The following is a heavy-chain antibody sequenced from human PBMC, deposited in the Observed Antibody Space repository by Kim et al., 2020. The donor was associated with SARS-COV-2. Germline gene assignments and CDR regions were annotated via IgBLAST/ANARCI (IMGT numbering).Heavy chain of an antibody. CDR1: GGSFSGYY. D-gene: IGHD6-13*01. V-gene: IGHV4-34*01. CDR2: INPSGST. CDR3: ASGQPTAAAFRV. J-gene: IGHJ3*01. Sequence: SETLSLTCAVYGGSFSGYYWSWIRQPPGKGLEWIGEINPSGSTNYNPSLKSRVTISVDTSKNQFSLKLSSVTAADTAVYYCASGQPTAAAFRVWGQGTMVTVSS.